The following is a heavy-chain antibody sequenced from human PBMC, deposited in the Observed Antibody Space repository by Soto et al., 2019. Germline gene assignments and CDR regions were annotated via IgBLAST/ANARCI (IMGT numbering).Heavy chain of an antibody. CDR3: ARGQHVFGSVFFPTIDY. Sequence: PSETLSLTCTVSGGSISSYYWSWIRQPPGKGLEWIGYIHYSGSTKYNTSLKSRVTISADTSKNQFSLKLSSVTAADTAVYYCARGQHVFGSVFFPTIDYWGKEPLVTFPS. D-gene: IGHD3-3*01. CDR2: IHYSGST. CDR1: GGSISSYY. J-gene: IGHJ4*02. V-gene: IGHV4-59*08.